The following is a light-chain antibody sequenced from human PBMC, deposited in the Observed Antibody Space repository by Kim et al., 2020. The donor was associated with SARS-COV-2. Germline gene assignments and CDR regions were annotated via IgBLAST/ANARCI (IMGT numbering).Light chain of an antibody. CDR1: QSIVGSKF. J-gene: IGLJ2*01. Sequence: GQRLTIYCSGIQSIVGSKFSFWYQQFPGKAPKILVYSIGQPPSGVPDRFSASKSGPSAFLAISGLRSEDEADYFCATWDDSLNGVIIGGGTPLTVL. CDR2: SIG. CDR3: ATWDDSLNGVI. V-gene: IGLV1-47*01.